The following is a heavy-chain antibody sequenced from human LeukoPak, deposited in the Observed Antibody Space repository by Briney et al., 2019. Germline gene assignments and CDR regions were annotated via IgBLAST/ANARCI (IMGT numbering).Heavy chain of an antibody. CDR1: GFTVSSNY. J-gene: IGHJ4*02. CDR3: ARDRRGITGTTALDY. CDR2: IYSGGST. V-gene: IGHV3-66*02. D-gene: IGHD1-20*01. Sequence: GGSLRLSCAASGFTVSSNYMSWVRQAPGKGLEGVSVIYSGGSTYYGDSVKGRFTISRDNSKNTLYLQMNSLRAEDTAVYYCARDRRGITGTTALDYWGQGTLVTVSS.